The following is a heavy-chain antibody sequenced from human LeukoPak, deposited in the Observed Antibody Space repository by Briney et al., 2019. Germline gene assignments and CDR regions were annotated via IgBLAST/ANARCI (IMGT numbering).Heavy chain of an antibody. CDR3: ATYVKWAAGDV. J-gene: IGHJ6*02. CDR2: ISWNSGSI. Sequence: PGGSLRLSCAASGFSFDDYAIHWVRQAPGKGLEWVSGISWNSGSIGYADSVKGRFTISRDNAKNSLFLQMNSLRAEDTAIYYCATYVKWAAGDVWGQGTTVSVSS. CDR1: GFSFDDYA. V-gene: IGHV3-9*01. D-gene: IGHD1-26*01.